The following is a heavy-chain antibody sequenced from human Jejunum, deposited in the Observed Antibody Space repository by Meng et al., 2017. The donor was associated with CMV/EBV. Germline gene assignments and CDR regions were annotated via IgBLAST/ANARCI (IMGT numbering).Heavy chain of an antibody. CDR3: VKDDNDYMGEIGS. CDR1: GFTFITYA. J-gene: IGHJ5*02. D-gene: IGHD3-16*01. Sequence: AASGFTFITYAMSWVRQAPGKGLQWVSVIYTDDVKTYYADSVKGRFTISRDHSKNTLYLQMNSLRAEDTAIYYCVKDDNDYMGEIGSWGQGTLVTVSS. CDR2: IYTDDVKT. V-gene: IGHV3-23*03.